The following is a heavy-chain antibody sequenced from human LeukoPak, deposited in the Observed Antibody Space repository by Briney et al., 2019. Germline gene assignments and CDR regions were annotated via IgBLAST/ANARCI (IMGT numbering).Heavy chain of an antibody. Sequence: GASVKVSCKASGYTFTVYYIHWVRQAPGQGLEWMAWIKPDSGGTNYAQKFLGRVTVTRDTSISTAYMELTRLRSDDTAVYYCVRSWSNSFDPWGQGTLVTVSS. V-gene: IGHV1-2*02. CDR3: VRSWSNSFDP. CDR1: GYTFTVYY. CDR2: IKPDSGGT. J-gene: IGHJ5*02.